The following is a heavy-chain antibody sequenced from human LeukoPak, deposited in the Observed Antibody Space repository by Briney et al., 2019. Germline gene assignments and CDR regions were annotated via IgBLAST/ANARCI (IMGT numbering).Heavy chain of an antibody. J-gene: IGHJ4*02. CDR3: ARDPSPIAAAGIFDY. D-gene: IGHD6-13*01. Sequence: ASVKVSCKASGYTFTSYYVHWVRQAPGQGLEWMGIINPSGGSTSYAQKFQGRVTMTRDTSTCTVYMELSSLRSEDTAVYYCARDPSPIAAAGIFDYWGQGTLVTVSS. V-gene: IGHV1-46*01. CDR1: GYTFTSYY. CDR2: INPSGGST.